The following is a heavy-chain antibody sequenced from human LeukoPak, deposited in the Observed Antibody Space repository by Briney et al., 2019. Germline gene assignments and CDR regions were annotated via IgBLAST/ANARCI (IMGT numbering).Heavy chain of an antibody. CDR3: AKASGGGYSYGLTDY. Sequence: GGSLRLSCAASGFTFSSYAMSWVRQAPGKGLEWVSAISGSGGSTYYADSVKGRFTISRDNSKNTLYLQMNSLRAEDTAVYYCAKASGGGYSYGLTDYWGQGTLVTVSS. J-gene: IGHJ4*02. D-gene: IGHD5-18*01. CDR1: GFTFSSYA. V-gene: IGHV3-23*01. CDR2: ISGSGGST.